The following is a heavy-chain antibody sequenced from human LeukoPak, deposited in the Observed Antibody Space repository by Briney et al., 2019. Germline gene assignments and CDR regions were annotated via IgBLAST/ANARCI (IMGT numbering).Heavy chain of an antibody. CDR1: GYTFASYY. Sequence: GASVKVSCKASGYTFASYYMHWVRQAPGQGLEWMGIINPSGGSTSYAQKFQGRVTMTRDTSTSTVYMELSSLRSEDTAVYYCARGSPSAIVVVVAADADWGYWGQGTLVTVSS. CDR2: INPSGGST. J-gene: IGHJ4*02. CDR3: ARGSPSAIVVVVAADADWGY. V-gene: IGHV1-46*01. D-gene: IGHD2-15*01.